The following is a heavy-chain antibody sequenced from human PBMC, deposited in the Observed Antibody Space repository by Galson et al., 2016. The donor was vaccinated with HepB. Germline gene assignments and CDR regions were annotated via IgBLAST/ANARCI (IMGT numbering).Heavy chain of an antibody. D-gene: IGHD5-18*01. CDR1: GFSFSSYA. V-gene: IGHV3-23*01. J-gene: IGHJ6*02. CDR2: ITSGGTT. CDR3: AKRPYSYGWHYGMDV. Sequence: SLRLSCAASGFSFSSYAMSWVRQAPGKGLEWVSGITSGGTTYYADSVKGRFTISRDNSKNILYLQMKSLRGEDTAVYYCAKRPYSYGWHYGMDVWGQRTTVTVSS.